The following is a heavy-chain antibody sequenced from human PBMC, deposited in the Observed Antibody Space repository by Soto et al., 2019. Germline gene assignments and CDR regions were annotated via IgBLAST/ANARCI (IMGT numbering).Heavy chain of an antibody. CDR3: ARVKLQFRWFDP. Sequence: ASVKVSFKASGYTFTGYYMHWLRQAPGQGLEWMGWINPNSGGTNYAQKFQGRVTMTRDTSISTAYMELSRLRSDDTAVYYCARVKLQFRWFDPWGQGTLVTVSS. V-gene: IGHV1-2*02. CDR2: INPNSGGT. CDR1: GYTFTGYY. J-gene: IGHJ5*02. D-gene: IGHD5-12*01.